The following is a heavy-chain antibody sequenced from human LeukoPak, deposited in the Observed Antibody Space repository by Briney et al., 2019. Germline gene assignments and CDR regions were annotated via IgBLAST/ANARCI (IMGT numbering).Heavy chain of an antibody. V-gene: IGHV3-9*01. J-gene: IGHJ4*02. D-gene: IGHD3-10*01. CDR2: ISWNSGII. Sequence: PGESLRLSCAASGFTFDDYAMHWVRRAPGKGLEWVAGISWNSGIITLADSVKGRFAISRDNAKNSLYLQMNSLGGEDTALYYCAKETMVRGPFDYWGQGTLVTVSA. CDR1: GFTFDDYA. CDR3: AKETMVRGPFDY.